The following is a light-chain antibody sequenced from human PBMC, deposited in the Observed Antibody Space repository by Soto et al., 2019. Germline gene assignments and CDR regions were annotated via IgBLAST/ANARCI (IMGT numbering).Light chain of an antibody. CDR3: QQYNNWPPLT. J-gene: IGKJ4*01. CDR1: QSVSSS. CDR2: GAS. V-gene: IGKV3-15*01. Sequence: EILLTQSPATMSVSPGETATLSCRASQSVSSSLAWYQQTPGRAPRLLIYGASNRATDIPTRFSGSGSGTEFTLTISGLQSEDFAVYYCQQYNNWPPLTFGGGTKVDSK.